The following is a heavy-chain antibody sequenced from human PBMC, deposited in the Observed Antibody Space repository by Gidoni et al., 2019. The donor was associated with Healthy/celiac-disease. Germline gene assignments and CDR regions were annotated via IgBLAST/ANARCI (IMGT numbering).Heavy chain of an antibody. Sequence: EVQLVESGGGLVQPGGSLRLSCAASGFTFSSYDMHWVRQATGQGLEWVSAIGTAGYTYYPGSVKGRFTISRENAKNSLYLKMNSLRAEDTAVYYCARSRGMATTLNDWGQGTLVTVSS. CDR1: GFTFSSYD. CDR2: IGTAGYT. CDR3: ARSRGMATTLND. J-gene: IGHJ4*02. V-gene: IGHV3-13*01. D-gene: IGHD5-12*01.